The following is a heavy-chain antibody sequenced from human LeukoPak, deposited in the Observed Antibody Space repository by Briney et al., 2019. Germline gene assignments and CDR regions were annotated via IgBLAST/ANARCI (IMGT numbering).Heavy chain of an antibody. CDR1: GFSVSSNY. D-gene: IGHD2-15*01. Sequence: GGSLRLSCAASGFSVSSNYMSWVCQAPGKGLEWVSVIYTSGSTYYADSVKGRFTISRDNAENTLYLQMNSLRVEDTAVYYCTRRVSTTRWFDPWGQGTLVTVSS. J-gene: IGHJ5*02. CDR3: TRRVSTTRWFDP. CDR2: IYTSGST. V-gene: IGHV3-53*01.